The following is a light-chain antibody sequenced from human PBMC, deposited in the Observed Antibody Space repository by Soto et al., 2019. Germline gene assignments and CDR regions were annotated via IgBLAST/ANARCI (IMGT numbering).Light chain of an antibody. CDR1: QSVSSSS. J-gene: IGKJ5*01. Sequence: EIVLTQSPGTLSLSPGERATISCRASQSVSSSSLAWYQQKPGQAPRLLIYGASSRATGIPDRFSGSGSGTDFTLTISRLEPEDFAVYYCQQYGSSLAITFGQGTRLEIK. CDR2: GAS. V-gene: IGKV3-20*01. CDR3: QQYGSSLAIT.